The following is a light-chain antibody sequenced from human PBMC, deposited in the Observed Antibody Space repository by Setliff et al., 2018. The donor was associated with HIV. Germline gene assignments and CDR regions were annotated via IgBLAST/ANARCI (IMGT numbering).Light chain of an antibody. CDR2: RND. CDR3: AAWDDSLSGVV. V-gene: IGLV1-47*01. Sequence: GTPGQWVTISCSGSSSNIRSNYVHWYQQLPGTAPKLLIYRNDQRPSGVPDRFSGSKSGTSASLAISGLRSEDEADYYCAAWDDSLSGVVFGGGTQLTVL. J-gene: IGLJ2*01. CDR1: SSNIRSNY.